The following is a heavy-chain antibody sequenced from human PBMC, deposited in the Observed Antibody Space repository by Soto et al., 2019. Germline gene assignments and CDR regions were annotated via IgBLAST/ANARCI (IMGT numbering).Heavy chain of an antibody. J-gene: IGHJ3*01. CDR2: ISSGRDTE. CDR3: VRRAWREEAFAV. Sequence: EAQLVESGGGLVQPGGSLRLCCAASGFTFSRSGMNWVRQAPGKGLEWISYISSGRDTEFNADSVRGQFTVTRDNAKDSLCLQMTILRQNDTAMYYSVRRAWREEAFAVWGRGTMSSVSS. V-gene: IGHV3-48*02. CDR1: GFTFSRSG.